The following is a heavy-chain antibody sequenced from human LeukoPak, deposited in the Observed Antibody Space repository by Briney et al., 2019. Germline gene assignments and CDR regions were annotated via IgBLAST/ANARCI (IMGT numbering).Heavy chain of an antibody. J-gene: IGHJ4*02. CDR3: ARIPGTYDFWSGLGVDY. V-gene: IGHV5-51*01. CDR1: GYSFTSYW. CDR2: IYTGDSDT. Sequence: GESLKISCKGSGYSFTSYWIGWVRQMPGKGLEWMGIIYTGDSDTRYSPSFQGQVTISADKSISTAYLQWSSLKASDTAMYYCARIPGTYDFWSGLGVDYWGQGTLVTVSS. D-gene: IGHD3-3*01.